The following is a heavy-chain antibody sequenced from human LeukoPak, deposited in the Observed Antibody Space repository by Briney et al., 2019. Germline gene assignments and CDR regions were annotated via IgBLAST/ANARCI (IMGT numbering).Heavy chain of an antibody. CDR2: INPSGGGT. V-gene: IGHV1-46*01. CDR3: AREPPGYGDHGMDV. D-gene: IGHD5-12*01. Sequence: ASVMVSCTASGYTFTIYYMHWVRQAPGQGLEWMGIINPSGGGTSYAQKFQGRVTMTRDTTTSTVYMELSSLRSEDTAVYYCAREPPGYGDHGMDVWGQGTTVTVSS. J-gene: IGHJ6*02. CDR1: GYTFTIYY.